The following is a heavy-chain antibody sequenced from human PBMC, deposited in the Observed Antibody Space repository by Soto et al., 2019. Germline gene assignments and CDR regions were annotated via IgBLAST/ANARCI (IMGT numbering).Heavy chain of an antibody. J-gene: IGHJ4*02. CDR1: GYSFTNYW. D-gene: IGHD2-2*02. V-gene: IGHV5-51*01. Sequence: PGEAVKISCKGSGYSFTNYWIGWVRQMPGKGLEWMGIIYPGDSNTRYSPSFQGQVTISADKSISTAYLQWSSLKASDTAMYYCARQGYCSSTACYTVDYWGQGTLVTVSS. CDR2: IYPGDSNT. CDR3: ARQGYCSSTACYTVDY.